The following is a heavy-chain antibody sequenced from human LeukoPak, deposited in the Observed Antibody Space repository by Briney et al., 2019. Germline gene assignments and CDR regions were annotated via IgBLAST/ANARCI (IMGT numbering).Heavy chain of an antibody. V-gene: IGHV1-46*01. CDR3: ARDSGSGNNDY. CDR2: IDPSGGST. D-gene: IGHD1-26*01. CDR1: GYTFTSYY. Sequence: GASVKVSCKASGYTFTSYYMHWVRQAPGQGLEWMGIIDPSGGSTSYAQKFQGRVTMTRDTSTSTVYMELSSLRSEDAAVYYCARDSGSGNNDYWGQGTLVTVSS. J-gene: IGHJ4*02.